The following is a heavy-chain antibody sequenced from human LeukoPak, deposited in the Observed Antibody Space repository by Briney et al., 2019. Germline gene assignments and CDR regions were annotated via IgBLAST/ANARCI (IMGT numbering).Heavy chain of an antibody. CDR2: ISGSGSST. CDR1: GFTFRTYA. Sequence: GGSLRLSCAAFGFTFRTYAMSWVRQAPGKGLEWVSTISGSGSSTYYADSVKGRLTISRDNSIKTLYLQLNSLRAEDTAVYYCASHYDSSGYYYFDYWGQGTLVTVSS. CDR3: ASHYDSSGYYYFDY. D-gene: IGHD3-22*01. V-gene: IGHV3-23*01. J-gene: IGHJ4*02.